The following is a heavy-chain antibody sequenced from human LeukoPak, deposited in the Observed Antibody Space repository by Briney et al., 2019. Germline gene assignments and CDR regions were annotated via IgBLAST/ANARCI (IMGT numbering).Heavy chain of an antibody. Sequence: GSSVKVSCKAPGGTFSSYAISWVRQAPGQGLEWMGRIIPIFGTANYAQKFQGRVTITTDESTSTAYMELSSLRSEDTAVYYCARDPFPGQWLVLGYFDYWGQGTLVTVSS. V-gene: IGHV1-69*05. CDR2: IIPIFGTA. D-gene: IGHD6-19*01. J-gene: IGHJ4*02. CDR1: GGTFSSYA. CDR3: ARDPFPGQWLVLGYFDY.